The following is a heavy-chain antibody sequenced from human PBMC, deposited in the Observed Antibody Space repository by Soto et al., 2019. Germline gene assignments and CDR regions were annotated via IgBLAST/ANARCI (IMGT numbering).Heavy chain of an antibody. CDR3: ARGYYYDSSGYSEPPEYFQH. V-gene: IGHV1-69*13. J-gene: IGHJ1*01. CDR1: GGTFSSYA. CDR2: ITHFFGTA. Sequence: ASVKVSCKASGGTFSSYAISWVRQAPGQGIEGMGGITHFFGTANYAQKFQGRVTITADESTSTAYMELSSLRSEDTAVYSCARGYYYDSSGYSEPPEYFQHWGQGTLVTVSS. D-gene: IGHD3-22*01.